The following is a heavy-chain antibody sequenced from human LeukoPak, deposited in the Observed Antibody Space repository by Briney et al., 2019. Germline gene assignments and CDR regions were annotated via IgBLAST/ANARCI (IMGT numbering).Heavy chain of an antibody. J-gene: IGHJ4*02. D-gene: IGHD2-8*01. CDR3: AVDLAHGVPDYFDY. CDR2: ISHDETHK. V-gene: IGHV3-30*03. CDR1: GFTFSSYS. Sequence: GGSLRLSCAASGFTFSSYSMNWVRQAPGKEPEWVSVISHDETHKYYGDDVAGRFTISRDNSKNMLYLQMDSLRADDSAMYYCAVDLAHGVPDYFDYWGQGTLVTVSS.